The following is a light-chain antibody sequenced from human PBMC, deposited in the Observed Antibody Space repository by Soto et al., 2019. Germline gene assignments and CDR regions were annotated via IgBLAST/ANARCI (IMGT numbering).Light chain of an antibody. CDR1: SDNIGSYNI. J-gene: IGLJ1*01. CDR2: EGS. Sequence: QSVLTQPASVSGSLGQSITISCIGTSDNIGSYNIVSWYQHKPGKAPKIIIFEGSKRPSGVSNRFSGSRSGNTASLTISGLQAEDEDDYYCCSFAGTGTQYVFGTGTKVTVL. CDR3: CSFAGTGTQYV. V-gene: IGLV2-23*01.